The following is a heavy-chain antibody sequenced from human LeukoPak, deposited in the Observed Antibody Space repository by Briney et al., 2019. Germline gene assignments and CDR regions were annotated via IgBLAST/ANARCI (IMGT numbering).Heavy chain of an antibody. CDR1: GGSFSGYY. Sequence: SETLSLTCAVYGGSFSGYYWSWIRQPPGKGLEWVGEINHSGSTNYNPSLKSRVTISVDTSKNQFFLKLSSVTAADTAVYYCARGRSDGYSYFDYWGQGTLVTVSS. CDR2: INHSGST. J-gene: IGHJ4*02. D-gene: IGHD5-18*01. V-gene: IGHV4-34*01. CDR3: ARGRSDGYSYFDY.